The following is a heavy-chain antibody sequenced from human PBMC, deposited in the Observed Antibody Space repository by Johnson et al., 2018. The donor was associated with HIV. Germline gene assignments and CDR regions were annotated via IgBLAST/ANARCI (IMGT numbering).Heavy chain of an antibody. D-gene: IGHD2-15*01. CDR3: ARSKDCSVGTCPDAFDI. CDR2: IKQDGSEK. CDR1: GFTFSSYW. Sequence: VQLVESGGGLVQPGGSLRLSCAASGFTFSSYWMSWVRQAPGKGLEWVANIKQDGSEKYYVDSVKGRFTISRDNAKNSLYLQMNSLRAEDTAVYYCARSKDCSVGTCPDAFDIWGQGTMVTVSS. J-gene: IGHJ3*02. V-gene: IGHV3-7*01.